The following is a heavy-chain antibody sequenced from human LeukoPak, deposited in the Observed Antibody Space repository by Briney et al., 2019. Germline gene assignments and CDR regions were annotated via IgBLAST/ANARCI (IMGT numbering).Heavy chain of an antibody. J-gene: IGHJ4*02. Sequence: GGSLRLSCAASGFIFSNYWMSWVRQGPGEGLEWVANMNQGGSEKYYVDSVKGRFTISRDNAKNSLDLQMNSLRVEDTAIYYCARLVVPPGNRGWYYEHWGQGTLVTVSS. CDR3: ARLVVPPGNRGWYYEH. V-gene: IGHV3-7*03. CDR1: GFIFSNYW. D-gene: IGHD2-2*01. CDR2: MNQGGSEK.